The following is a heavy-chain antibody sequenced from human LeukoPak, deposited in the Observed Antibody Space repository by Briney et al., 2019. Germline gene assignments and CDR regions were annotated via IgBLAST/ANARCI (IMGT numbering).Heavy chain of an antibody. CDR2: IRYDGNNK. CDR3: AKQGANGGANFDY. J-gene: IGHJ4*02. V-gene: IGHV3-30*02. CDR1: GFTFSSYG. D-gene: IGHD4-23*01. Sequence: GGSLRLSCAASGFTFSSYGLHWVRQAPGKGPEWVAFIRYDGNNKYNSDSVKGRFTISRDDSKNTLYLHMNSLRPEDTAVYYCAKQGANGGANFDYWGQGTLVTVSS.